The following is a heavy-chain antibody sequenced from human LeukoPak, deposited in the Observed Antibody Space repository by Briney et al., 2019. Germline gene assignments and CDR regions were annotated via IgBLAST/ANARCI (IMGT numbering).Heavy chain of an antibody. Sequence: ASVTVSCKSSGYTFTSYDFHWVRQATGQGLEWMGWMNPNSGNTGYAQKFQGRVTMTRNTSISTAYMELSSLRSEDTAVYYCARVVIVGTHRSLDYWGQGTLVTVSS. CDR1: GYTFTSYD. D-gene: IGHD1-26*01. J-gene: IGHJ4*02. CDR2: MNPNSGNT. V-gene: IGHV1-8*01. CDR3: ARVVIVGTHRSLDY.